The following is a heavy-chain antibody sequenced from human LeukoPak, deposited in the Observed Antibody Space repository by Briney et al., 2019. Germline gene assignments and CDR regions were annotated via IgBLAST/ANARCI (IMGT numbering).Heavy chain of an antibody. Sequence: SETLSLTCTVSGDSISNYFWSWIRQPPGKGLEWIGYVYSSGRTNYNPSLKSRVTISVDTSKNQFSLKLSSVTAADTAVYYCARVSQDDSSGSYFDYWGQGTLVTVSS. D-gene: IGHD3-22*01. J-gene: IGHJ4*02. CDR3: ARVSQDDSSGSYFDY. V-gene: IGHV4-59*01. CDR2: VYSSGRT. CDR1: GDSISNYF.